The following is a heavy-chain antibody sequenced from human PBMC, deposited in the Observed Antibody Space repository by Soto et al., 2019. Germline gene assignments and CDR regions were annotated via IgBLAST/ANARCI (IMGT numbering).Heavy chain of an antibody. CDR2: INPNSGGT. CDR1: GYTFTGYY. Sequence: ASVKVSCKASGYTFTGYYMHWVRQAPGQGLEWMGWINPNSGGTNYAQKFQGRVTMTRDTSISTAYMELSRLRSDDTAVYYCAREXGSSWYQYYYYYYGMDVWGQGTTVTVSS. V-gene: IGHV1-2*02. J-gene: IGHJ6*02. CDR3: AREXGSSWYQYYYYYYGMDV. D-gene: IGHD6-13*01.